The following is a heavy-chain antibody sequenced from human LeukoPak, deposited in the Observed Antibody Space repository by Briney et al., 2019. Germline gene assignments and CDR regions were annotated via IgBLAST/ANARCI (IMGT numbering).Heavy chain of an antibody. V-gene: IGHV3-7*01. CDR1: GFTFSSYW. D-gene: IGHD3-10*01. J-gene: IGHJ4*02. CDR2: IKQDGSEK. CDR3: AREGPWFGELLALDY. Sequence: GGSLRLSCAASGFTFSSYWMSWVRQAPGKGLGWVANIKQDGSEKYYVDSVKGRFTISRDNAKNSLYLQMNSLRAEDTAVYYCAREGPWFGELLALDYWGQGTLVTVSS.